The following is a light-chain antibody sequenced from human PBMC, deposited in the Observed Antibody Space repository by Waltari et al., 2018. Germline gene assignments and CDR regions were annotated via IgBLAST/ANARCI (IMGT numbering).Light chain of an antibody. CDR2: GAS. CDR3: QQYGSSVMYT. V-gene: IGKV3-20*01. J-gene: IGKJ2*01. Sequence: VLTQSPGTLSLSPGESATLSCRASQRLTKNYLAWYQQNPGQPPRLLIYGASSRAAGIPDRFSGSGSGTDFTLTISRLDPEDFAIYYCQQYGSSVMYTFGQGTKLEIK. CDR1: QRLTKNY.